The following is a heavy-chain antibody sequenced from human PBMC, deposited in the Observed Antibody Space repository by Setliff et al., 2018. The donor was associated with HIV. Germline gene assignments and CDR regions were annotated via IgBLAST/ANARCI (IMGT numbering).Heavy chain of an antibody. D-gene: IGHD7-27*01. V-gene: IGHV4-4*07. CDR2: IYTSGST. Sequence: SETLSXTCNVSGGSISGYFWTWIRQPAGKGLEWIGRIYTSGSTNYNPSLKSRLSMSIDTSKDHFSLRLTSVTAADTAVYYCARDLPELTGRSFDPWGQGIQVTVSS. J-gene: IGHJ5*02. CDR3: ARDLPELTGRSFDP. CDR1: GGSISGYF.